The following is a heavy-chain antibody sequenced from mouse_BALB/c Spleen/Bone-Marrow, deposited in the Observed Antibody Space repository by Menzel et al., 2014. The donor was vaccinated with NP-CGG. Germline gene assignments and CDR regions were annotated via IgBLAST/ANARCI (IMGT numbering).Heavy chain of an antibody. CDR1: GFNIKDTY. V-gene: IGHV14-3*02. J-gene: IGHJ1*01. D-gene: IGHD1-2*01. CDR2: IDPASGNT. CDR3: ARGGTTATWYFDV. Sequence: EVQLQQSGAELVKPGASVKLSCTASGFNIKDTYMHWVKQRPEQGLGWIGRIDPASGNTKYDPKFQGKATITADTSSNTAYLQLSSLTSEDTAVYYCARGGTTATWYFDVWGAGTTVTVSS.